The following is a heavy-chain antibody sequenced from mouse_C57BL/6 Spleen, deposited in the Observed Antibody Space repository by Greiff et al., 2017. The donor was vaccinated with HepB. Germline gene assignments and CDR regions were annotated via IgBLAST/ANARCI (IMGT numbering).Heavy chain of an antibody. CDR1: GYTFTSYW. J-gene: IGHJ3*01. CDR2: IDPSDSET. D-gene: IGHD1-1*01. V-gene: IGHV1-52*01. Sequence: QVHVKQPGAELVRPGSSVKLSCKASGYTFTSYWMHWVKQRPIQGLEWIGNIDPSDSETHYNQKFKDKATLTVDKSSSTAYMQLSSLTSEDSAVYYCARWDYGSSMAYWGQGTLVTVSA. CDR3: ARWDYGSSMAY.